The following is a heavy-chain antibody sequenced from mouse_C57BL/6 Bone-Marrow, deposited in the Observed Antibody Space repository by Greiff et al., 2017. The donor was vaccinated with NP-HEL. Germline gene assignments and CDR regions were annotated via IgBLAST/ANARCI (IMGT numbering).Heavy chain of an antibody. CDR3: TRRPNWGMDY. D-gene: IGHD4-1*01. CDR2: IRNKANNHAT. CDR1: GFTFSDAW. V-gene: IGHV6-6*01. J-gene: IGHJ4*01. Sequence: EVQRVESGGGLVQPGGSMKLSCAASGFTFSDAWMDWVRQSPEKGLEWVAEIRNKANNHATYYAESVKGRFTISRDDSKSSVYLQMNSLRAEDTGIYYCTRRPNWGMDYWGQGTSVTVSS.